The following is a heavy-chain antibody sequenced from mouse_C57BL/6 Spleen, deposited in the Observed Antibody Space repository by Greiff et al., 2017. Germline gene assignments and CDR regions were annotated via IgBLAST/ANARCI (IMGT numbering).Heavy chain of an antibody. V-gene: IGHV5-17*01. CDR1: GFTFSDYG. CDR3: ARSLLRAMDY. D-gene: IGHD2-1*01. CDR2: ISSGSSPI. Sequence: EVHLVESGGGLVKPGGSLKLSCAASGFTFSDYGMHWVRQAPEKGLEWVAYISSGSSPIYYADTGKGRFTISRDNAKNTLMQIMTSLRSEDTAMYYCARSLLRAMDYWGQGTLVTVSS. J-gene: IGHJ4*01.